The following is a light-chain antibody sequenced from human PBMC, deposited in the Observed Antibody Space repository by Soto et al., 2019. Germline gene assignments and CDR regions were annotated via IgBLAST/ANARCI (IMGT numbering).Light chain of an antibody. Sequence: EIVLTQSPATLSLSPGARVTLSCSASQNVSTYLAGYQQKPGQAPRLLIYDASDRATGIPARFSGSGSGTDFTLTISSLEPEDFAVYYWQQRTNWLTFGPGTKVDIK. V-gene: IGKV3-11*01. CDR2: DAS. J-gene: IGKJ3*01. CDR3: QQRTNWLT. CDR1: QNVSTY.